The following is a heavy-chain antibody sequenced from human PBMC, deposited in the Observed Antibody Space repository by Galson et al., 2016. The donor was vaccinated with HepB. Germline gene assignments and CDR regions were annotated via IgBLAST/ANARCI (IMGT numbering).Heavy chain of an antibody. D-gene: IGHD5-12*01. CDR3: ARDQKYSGYDLYYAMDV. V-gene: IGHV3-30*04. CDR2: ISYDGTKQ. Sequence: SLRLSCAASGFTFSQFAVHWVRQAPGKGLEWVAVISYDGTKQYYTDSVKGRFTVSRDDSKNTLYLQMNTLRPEDTAVYYCARDQKYSGYDLYYAMDVWGKGATVTVSS. J-gene: IGHJ6*04. CDR1: GFTFSQFA.